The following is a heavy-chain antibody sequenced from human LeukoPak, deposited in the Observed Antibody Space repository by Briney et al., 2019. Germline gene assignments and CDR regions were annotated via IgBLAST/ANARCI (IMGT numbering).Heavy chain of an antibody. Sequence: PGRSLRLSCAASGFTFSSYGMHWVRQAPGKGLEWVAVISYDGSNKYYADSVKGRFTISRDNSKNTLYLQMNSLRAEDTAVYYCAKDDPTTGTTPFVMDYWGQGTLVTVSS. CDR2: ISYDGSNK. CDR3: AKDDPTTGTTPFVMDY. J-gene: IGHJ4*02. CDR1: GFTFSSYG. V-gene: IGHV3-30*18. D-gene: IGHD1-1*01.